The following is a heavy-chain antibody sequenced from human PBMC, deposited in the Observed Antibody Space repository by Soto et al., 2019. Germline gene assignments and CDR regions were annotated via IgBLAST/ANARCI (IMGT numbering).Heavy chain of an antibody. Sequence: EVQLVQSGGGVVQPGGALRLSCEASGFTFSDYWIHWDRQAPGRGLVWVSRVQGNGIGTNYAAAVDGRFTISRDNAKNTVYLQMDGLRSDDAALCYCALPYAGEQAGFEYWGQRTLVSVSS. D-gene: IGHD2-21*01. CDR2: VQGNGIGT. CDR1: GFTFSDYW. J-gene: IGHJ4*02. V-gene: IGHV3-74*01. CDR3: ALPYAGEQAGFEY.